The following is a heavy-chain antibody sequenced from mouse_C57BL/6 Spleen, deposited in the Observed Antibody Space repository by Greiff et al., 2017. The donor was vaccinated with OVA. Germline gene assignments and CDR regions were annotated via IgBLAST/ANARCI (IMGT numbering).Heavy chain of an antibody. Sequence: QVQLQPPWAELVRPGSSVKLSCKASGYTFTSYWMHWVKQRPIQGLEWIGNIDPSDSETHYNQKFKDKATLTVDKSSSTAYMQLSSLTSEDSAVYYCAREATVGGYFDVWGTGTTVTVSS. CDR2: IDPSDSET. J-gene: IGHJ1*03. D-gene: IGHD1-1*01. CDR3: AREATVGGYFDV. CDR1: GYTFTSYW. V-gene: IGHV1-52*01.